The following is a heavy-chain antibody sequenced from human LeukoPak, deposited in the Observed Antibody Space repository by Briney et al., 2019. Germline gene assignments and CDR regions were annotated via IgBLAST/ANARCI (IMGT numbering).Heavy chain of an antibody. V-gene: IGHV4-38-2*01. Sequence: KPSETLSLTCAVSGYSISSGYDCGWIRQPPGKGLEWIGSVYHSGTYYNPSLKSRVTISVDMSKNHFSLRLSSVTAADTAVYYCARQRSTNCFDPWGQGTLVTVSS. CDR2: VYHSGT. D-gene: IGHD5/OR15-5a*01. CDR3: ARQRSTNCFDP. CDR1: GYSISSGYD. J-gene: IGHJ5*02.